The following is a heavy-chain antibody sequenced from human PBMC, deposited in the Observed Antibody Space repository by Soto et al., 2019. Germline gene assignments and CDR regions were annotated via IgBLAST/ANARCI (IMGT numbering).Heavy chain of an antibody. Sequence: EVQLVESGGGLVQPGGSLRVSCAASGFTFGSYWMNWVRQAPGKGLVWVSRIDSDGSSTTYADSVKGRFTTSRDNAKNTLYLQMSSLRVEDTAVYYCARGRPSGMEVWGQGTRVNVSS. CDR1: GFTFGSYW. CDR3: ARGRPSGMEV. J-gene: IGHJ6*02. V-gene: IGHV3-74*01. CDR2: IDSDGSST.